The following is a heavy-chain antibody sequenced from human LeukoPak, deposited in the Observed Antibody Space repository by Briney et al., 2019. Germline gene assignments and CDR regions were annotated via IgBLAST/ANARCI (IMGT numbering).Heavy chain of an antibody. CDR3: ARWRSSPQYYFDY. V-gene: IGHV3-48*03. CDR1: GFSFSSYE. J-gene: IGHJ4*02. CDR2: IRSSGSTI. D-gene: IGHD6-13*01. Sequence: GGSLRLSCAASGFSFSSYEMNWVRQAPGKGLEWVSYIRSSGSTIYYADSVKGRFTISRDNAKNSLYLQMNSLRAEDTAVYYCARWRSSPQYYFDYWGQGTLVTVSS.